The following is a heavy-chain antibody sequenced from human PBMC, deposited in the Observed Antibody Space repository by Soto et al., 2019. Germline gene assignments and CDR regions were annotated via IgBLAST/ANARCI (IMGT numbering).Heavy chain of an antibody. V-gene: IGHV4-59*01. D-gene: IGHD6-13*01. CDR2: IYYSGST. CDR3: ARSIQAAAGLNWFDP. CDR1: GGSISSYY. J-gene: IGHJ5*02. Sequence: PSHTLSLTCTVPGGSISSYYWSWIRQPPGKGLEWIGYIYYSGSTNYNPSLKSRVTISVYTSKNQFSLKLSSVIAADTAVYYCARSIQAAAGLNWFDPWGQGTLVTASS.